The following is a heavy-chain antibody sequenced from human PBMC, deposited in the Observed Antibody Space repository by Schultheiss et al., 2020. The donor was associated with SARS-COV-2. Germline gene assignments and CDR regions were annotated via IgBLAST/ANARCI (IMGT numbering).Heavy chain of an antibody. CDR1: GGSFSGYY. J-gene: IGHJ6*02. Sequence: GSLRLSCAVYGGSFSGYYWSWIRQPPGKGLEWIGEINHSGSTNYNPSLKSRVTISVDTSKNQFSLKLSSVTAADTAVYYCARNFILVVPAAPTIVGYYYYGMDVWGQGTTVTVSS. CDR2: INHSGST. V-gene: IGHV4-34*01. CDR3: ARNFILVVPAAPTIVGYYYYGMDV. D-gene: IGHD2-2*01.